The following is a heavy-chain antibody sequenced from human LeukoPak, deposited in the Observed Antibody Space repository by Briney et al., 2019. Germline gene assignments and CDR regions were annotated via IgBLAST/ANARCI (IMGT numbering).Heavy chain of an antibody. CDR3: ARWTLRTKYYFGY. J-gene: IGHJ4*02. CDR1: EGTCSGYA. V-gene: IGHV1-69*01. D-gene: IGHD3/OR15-3a*01. CDR2: IIPIFGTA. Sequence: SAVTLASTDPEGTCSGYAMIWVGHAPGQGIKWMGGIIPIFGTANYAQKFQGRVTITADESTSTAYMELSSLRSEDTAVYYCARWTLRTKYYFGYWGQGTLVTVSS.